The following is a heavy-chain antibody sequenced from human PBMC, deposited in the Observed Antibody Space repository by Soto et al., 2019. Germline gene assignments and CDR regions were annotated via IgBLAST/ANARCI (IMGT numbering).Heavy chain of an antibody. J-gene: IGHJ4*02. D-gene: IGHD3-9*01. CDR3: ARAISADILTGYYDITGFDY. CDR2: INAGNGNT. V-gene: IGHV1-3*01. Sequence: GASVKVSCKASGYTFTSYAMHWVRQAPGQRLEWMGWINAGNGNTKYSQKFQGRVTITRDTSASTAYMELSSLRSEDTAVYYCARAISADILTGYYDITGFDYWGQGTLVTVSS. CDR1: GYTFTSYA.